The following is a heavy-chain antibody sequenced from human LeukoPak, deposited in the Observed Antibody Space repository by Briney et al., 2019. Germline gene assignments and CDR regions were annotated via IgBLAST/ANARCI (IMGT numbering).Heavy chain of an antibody. D-gene: IGHD6-13*01. CDR3: AKDRYETRIAAAGHTFFDY. CDR2: INTGGGSI. J-gene: IGHJ4*02. V-gene: IGHV3-11*04. CDR1: GFTFRDYN. Sequence: KTGGSLRLSCGASGFTFRDYNMSWIRQAPGKGLEYISYINTGGGSIYYAGSVKGRFTISRDNAKNSLYLQMNNVRAEDTAVYYCAKDRYETRIAAAGHTFFDYWGQGTLVTVSS.